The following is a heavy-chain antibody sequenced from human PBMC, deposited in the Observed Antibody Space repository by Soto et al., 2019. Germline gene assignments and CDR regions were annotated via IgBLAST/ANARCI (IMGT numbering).Heavy chain of an antibody. CDR3: AREGGYSYGYHY. V-gene: IGHV3-48*01. Sequence: EVQLVESGGGLVQPGGSLRLSCAASGFTFSSYSLNWVRQAPGKGLGWVSYISTSSSTIYYADSVKGRFTISRDNAKNSLYLQMNSLRAEDTAVYYCAREGGYSYGYHYWGQGTLVTVSS. CDR2: ISTSSSTI. J-gene: IGHJ4*02. CDR1: GFTFSSYS. D-gene: IGHD5-18*01.